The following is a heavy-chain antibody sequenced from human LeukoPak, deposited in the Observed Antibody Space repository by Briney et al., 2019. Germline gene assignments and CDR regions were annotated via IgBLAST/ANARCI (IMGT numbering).Heavy chain of an antibody. V-gene: IGHV4-59*01. CDR1: GGSISSYY. D-gene: IGHD3-22*01. CDR2: IYYSGST. Sequence: SETLSLTCTVSGGSISSYYWSWIRQPPGKGLEWIGYIYYSGSTNYNPSLKSRVTISVDTSKNQFSLKLSSVTAADTAVYYCASGSGDDYYDSSGSVAFDIWGQGTMVTVSS. CDR3: ASGSGDDYYDSSGSVAFDI. J-gene: IGHJ3*02.